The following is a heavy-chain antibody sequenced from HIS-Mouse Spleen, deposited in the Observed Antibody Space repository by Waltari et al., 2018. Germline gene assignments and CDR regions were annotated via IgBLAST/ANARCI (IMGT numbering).Heavy chain of an antibody. CDR3: AKGGLMVYAIGDY. Sequence: QVQLVESGGGVVQPGRSLRLACAASGCTFSSYGMHGVRRAPGKGLEWVAVIWYDGSNKDYADSVKGRFTISRDNSKNTLYLQMNSLRAEDTAVYYCAKGGLMVYAIGDYWGQGTLVTVSS. V-gene: IGHV3-33*06. CDR2: IWYDGSNK. J-gene: IGHJ4*02. D-gene: IGHD2-8*01. CDR1: GCTFSSYG.